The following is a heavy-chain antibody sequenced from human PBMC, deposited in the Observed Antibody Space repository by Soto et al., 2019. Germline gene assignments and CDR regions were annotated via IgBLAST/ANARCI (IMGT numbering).Heavy chain of an antibody. Sequence: PSETLSLTCTVSGGSISSGVYYWSWIRQHPGKGLEWIGYIYYSGSTYYNPSLKSRVTMSVDTSKNQFSLKLISVTAADTAKYFCAREGDLGRWLQPLDFWGQGTLVTVSS. V-gene: IGHV4-31*03. CDR1: GGSISSGVYY. J-gene: IGHJ4*02. D-gene: IGHD5-12*01. CDR3: AREGDLGRWLQPLDF. CDR2: IYYSGST.